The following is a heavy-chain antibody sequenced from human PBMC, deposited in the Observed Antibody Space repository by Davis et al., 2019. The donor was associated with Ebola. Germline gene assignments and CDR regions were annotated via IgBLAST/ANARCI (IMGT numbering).Heavy chain of an antibody. J-gene: IGHJ5*02. CDR3: AREGTYCSGGSCYSAWFDP. Sequence: SETLSLTCAVYGGSFSGYYWSWIRQPPGKGLEWIGSISYSGYTYYNPSLKSGVTISVDTSKNQFSLKLSSVTAADTAVYYCAREGTYCSGGSCYSAWFDPWGQGTLVTVSS. D-gene: IGHD2-15*01. CDR1: GGSFSGYY. CDR2: ISYSGYT. V-gene: IGHV4-34*01.